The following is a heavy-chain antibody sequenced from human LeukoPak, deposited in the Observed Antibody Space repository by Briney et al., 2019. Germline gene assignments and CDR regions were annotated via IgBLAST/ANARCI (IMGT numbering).Heavy chain of an antibody. CDR1: GFTVSSNY. V-gene: IGHV3-53*05. CDR2: IYSGGST. Sequence: PGGSLRLSCAASGFTVSSNYMSWVRQAPGKGLEWVSVIYSGGSTYYADSVKGRFTISRDNAKNSLYLQMNSLRAEDTALYYCAKDGLRRGMDVWGQGTTVTVSS. J-gene: IGHJ6*02. CDR3: AKDGLRRGMDV. D-gene: IGHD4-17*01.